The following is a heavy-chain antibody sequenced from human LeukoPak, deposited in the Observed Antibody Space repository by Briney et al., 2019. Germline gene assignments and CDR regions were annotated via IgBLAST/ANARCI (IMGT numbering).Heavy chain of an antibody. CDR3: ARVVSGYYGSGKSTTYYFDY. V-gene: IGHV4-61*01. CDR1: GGSVSSGSYY. Sequence: SETLSLTCTVSGGSVSSGSYYWSWIRQPPGKGLEWIGYIYYSGSTNYNPSLKSRVTISVDTSKNQFSLKLSSVTAADTAVYYCARVVSGYYGSGKSTTYYFDYWGQGTLVTVSS. D-gene: IGHD3-10*01. CDR2: IYYSGST. J-gene: IGHJ4*02.